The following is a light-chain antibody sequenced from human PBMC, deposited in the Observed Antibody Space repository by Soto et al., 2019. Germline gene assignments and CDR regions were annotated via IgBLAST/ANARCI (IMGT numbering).Light chain of an antibody. V-gene: IGKV3-15*01. J-gene: IGKJ4*01. CDR1: QSVGSN. CDR3: QQYNNWPPLT. CDR2: GAS. Sequence: EIVMTQSPATLSVSPGERATLSCRASQSVGSNFAWYQQKPGQAPRLLIHGASTRATGIPARFSGSGSGTEFTLTISSLQSEDFAVYYCQQYNNWPPLTFGGGTKVEIK.